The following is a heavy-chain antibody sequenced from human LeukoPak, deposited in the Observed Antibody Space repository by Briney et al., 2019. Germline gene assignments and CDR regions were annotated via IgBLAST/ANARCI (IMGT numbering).Heavy chain of an antibody. CDR3: ARGADIVVVPAATWFDP. V-gene: IGHV4-34*01. D-gene: IGHD2-2*01. CDR2: INHSGST. J-gene: IGHJ5*02. Sequence: SETLSLTCVVYGGSFSGYYWSWIRQPPGKGLEWIGEINHSGSTNYNPSLKSRVTISVDTSKNQFSLKLSSVTAADTAVYYCARGADIVVVPAATWFDPWGQGTLVTVSS. CDR1: GGSFSGYY.